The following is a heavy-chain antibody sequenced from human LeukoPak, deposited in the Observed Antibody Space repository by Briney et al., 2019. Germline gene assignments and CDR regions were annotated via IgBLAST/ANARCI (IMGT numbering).Heavy chain of an antibody. CDR2: MNPNSGNT. J-gene: IGHJ6*04. D-gene: IGHD2-2*01. CDR1: GYTFTSYD. CDR3: ARGDCSSTSCYQMDV. V-gene: IGHV1-8*01. Sequence: VASVTVSCKASGYTFTSYDINWVRQAPGQGLEWMGWMNPNSGNTGYAQKFQGRVTMTRNTSISTAYMELSSLRSEDTAVYYCARGDCSSTSCYQMDVWGKGTTVTVSS.